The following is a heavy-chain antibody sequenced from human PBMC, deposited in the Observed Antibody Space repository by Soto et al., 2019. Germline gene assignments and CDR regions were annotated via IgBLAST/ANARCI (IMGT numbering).Heavy chain of an antibody. D-gene: IGHD6-19*01. V-gene: IGHV5-51*01. CDR3: ARHGSSGWYDKFDY. CDR1: GYSFTTYW. CDR2: IFPGDSDT. Sequence: PGESLKISCKVSGYSFTTYWIGWVRQVPGEGPEWMGIIFPGDSDTRYSPSFQGQVTISVDKSISTAYLQWSSLKASDSAMYYCARHGSSGWYDKFDYWGQGTLVTVSS. J-gene: IGHJ4*02.